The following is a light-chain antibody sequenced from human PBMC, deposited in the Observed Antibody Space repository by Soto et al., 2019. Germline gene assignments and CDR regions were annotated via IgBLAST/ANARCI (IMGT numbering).Light chain of an antibody. CDR3: MQDIQNPT. J-gene: IGKJ4*01. CDR1: QSLLHSDVYNY. Sequence: EIVMTQSPLSLPVTPGEPASISCRSSQSLLHSDVYNYLAWYLQKPGHSPQLLIDLASSRASGVPDRFSASGSGTDFTLKISRVEAEDVGVYYCMQDIQNPTFGGGTK. CDR2: LAS. V-gene: IGKV2-28*01.